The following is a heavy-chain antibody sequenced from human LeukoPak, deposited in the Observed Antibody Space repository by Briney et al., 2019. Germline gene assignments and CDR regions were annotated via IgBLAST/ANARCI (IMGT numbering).Heavy chain of an antibody. CDR2: IKQDGGEK. CDR3: AKIRGYSGYDPRDAFDI. J-gene: IGHJ3*02. Sequence: PGGSLRLSCVASEFTFMTSWMSWVRQAPGKGLEWVANIKQDGGEKYYVDSVKGRFTISRDNAKNSLFLEMNSLRAEDTAVYYCAKIRGYSGYDPRDAFDIWGQGTMVTVSS. V-gene: IGHV3-7*01. D-gene: IGHD5-12*01. CDR1: EFTFMTSW.